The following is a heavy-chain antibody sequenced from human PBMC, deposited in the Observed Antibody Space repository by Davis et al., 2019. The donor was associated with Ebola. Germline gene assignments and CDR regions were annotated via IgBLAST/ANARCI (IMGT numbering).Heavy chain of an antibody. CDR2: MNPNSGNT. CDR3: AGGRGSGWYGDWFDP. J-gene: IGHJ5*02. Sequence: AASVQVSCKASGYTFTSYDINWVRQATGQGLEWMGWMNPNSGNTGYAQKFQGRVTMTRNTSISTAYMELSSLRSEDTAVYYCAGGRGSGWYGDWFDPWGQGTLVTVSS. D-gene: IGHD6-19*01. CDR1: GYTFTSYD. V-gene: IGHV1-8*01.